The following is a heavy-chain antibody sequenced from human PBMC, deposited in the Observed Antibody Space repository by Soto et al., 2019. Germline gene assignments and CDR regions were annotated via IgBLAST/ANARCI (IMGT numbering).Heavy chain of an antibody. CDR2: ISSSSSII. J-gene: IGHJ5*01. CDR1: GFTFSSYS. V-gene: IGHV3-48*01. D-gene: IGHD2-8*01. CDR3: ARLMGNSWLDS. Sequence: GGSLRLSCAASGFTFSSYSMNWVRQAPGKGLEWVSYISSSSSIIYYAVSVQGRITINPDTSNNQLSLHLNSVTPDDTAVYYCARLMGNSWLDSWGQGTLVTVSS.